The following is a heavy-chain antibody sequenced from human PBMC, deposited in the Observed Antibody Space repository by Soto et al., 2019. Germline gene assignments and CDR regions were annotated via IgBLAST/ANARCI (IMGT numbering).Heavy chain of an antibody. J-gene: IGHJ4*02. CDR3: GRDTYYDGSGYHSGGVDF. Sequence: VGSLRLSCAASGFTFGGFYMGWRRQAPGRGLEWVSFISGSGGIIYLADSVKGRFAISRDNTKNSLYLQMNSLRAEDTAVYYCGRDTYYDGSGYHSGGVDFWGQGTLVTVSS. V-gene: IGHV3-11*01. D-gene: IGHD3-22*01. CDR1: GFTFGGFY. CDR2: ISGSGGII.